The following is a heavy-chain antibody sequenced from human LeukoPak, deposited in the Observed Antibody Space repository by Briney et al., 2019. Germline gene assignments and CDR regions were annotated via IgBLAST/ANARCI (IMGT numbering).Heavy chain of an antibody. CDR2: IFGDGPGL. CDR3: TREGGSTDAGF. D-gene: IGHD5/OR15-5a*01. V-gene: IGHV3-21*06. J-gene: IGHJ4*02. CDR1: GFTLSASS. Sequence: GGSLRLSCEASGFTLSASSMNWVSQAPGKGLEWVSSIFGDGPGLYYADSVKGRFTISRDNGKNSVYLEMNSLRDDDTAVYYCTREGGSTDAGFWGQGTLVTVSS.